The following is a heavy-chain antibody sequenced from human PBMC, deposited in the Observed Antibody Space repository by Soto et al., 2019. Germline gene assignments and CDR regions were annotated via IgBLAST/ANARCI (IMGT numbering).Heavy chain of an antibody. V-gene: IGHV1-18*01. CDR2: ISAYNGNT. CDR3: ARNIVGTDVKFDP. Sequence: QVPLVQSGAEVXKPGASVKVSCKASGYTFTSYGISWVRQAPGQGLEWMGWISAYNGNTNYAQKLQGRXXXXXXXXXXXXXXXXXXXXSDDTAVYYCARNIVGTDVKFDPWGQGTLVTVSS. J-gene: IGHJ5*02. D-gene: IGHD2-15*01. CDR1: GYTFTSYG.